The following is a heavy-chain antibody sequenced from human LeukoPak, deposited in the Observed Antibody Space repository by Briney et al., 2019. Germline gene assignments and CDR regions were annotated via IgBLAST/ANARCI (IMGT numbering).Heavy chain of an antibody. J-gene: IGHJ3*02. CDR1: GFTFSSYW. CDR3: ARDSRGSYGTDAFDI. V-gene: IGHV3-74*01. D-gene: IGHD1-26*01. CDR2: INSDGSST. Sequence: PGGSLRHSCAASGFTFSSYWMHWVRQAPGKGLVWVSRINSDGSSTTNADSVKGRFTISRDNARNTLYVQMTSLRAEDTAVYYCARDSRGSYGTDAFDIWGQGTMVTVSS.